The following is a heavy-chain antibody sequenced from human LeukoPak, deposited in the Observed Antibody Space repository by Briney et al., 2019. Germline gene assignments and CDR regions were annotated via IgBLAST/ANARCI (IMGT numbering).Heavy chain of an antibody. CDR1: GFTFSSYG. V-gene: IGHV3-30*18. CDR2: ISYDGSNK. CDR3: AKSRGSSKSGPQWLAYFDY. Sequence: AGGSLRLSCAASGFTFSSYGMHWVRQAPGKGLEWVAVISYDGSNKYYADSVKGRFTISRHNSKNTLYLQMNSLRAEDTAVYYCAKSRGSSKSGPQWLAYFDYWGQGTLVTVSS. D-gene: IGHD6-19*01. J-gene: IGHJ4*02.